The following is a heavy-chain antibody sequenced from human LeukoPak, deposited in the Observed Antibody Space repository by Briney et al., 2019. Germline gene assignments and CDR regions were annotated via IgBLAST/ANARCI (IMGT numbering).Heavy chain of an antibody. D-gene: IGHD3-3*01. CDR2: IKSKTDGGTT. CDR3: AKYDFCGLHCGMDV. Sequence: PGGSLRLSCAASGFTFSNAWMSWVRQAPGKGLEWVGRIKSKTDGGTTDYAAPVKGRFTISRDDSKNTLYLQMNSLKAEDTAVYYCAKYDFCGLHCGMDVWGQGTTVTVSS. J-gene: IGHJ6*02. CDR1: GFTFSNAW. V-gene: IGHV3-15*01.